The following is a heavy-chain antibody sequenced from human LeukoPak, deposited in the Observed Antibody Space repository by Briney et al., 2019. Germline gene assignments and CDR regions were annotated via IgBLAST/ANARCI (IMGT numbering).Heavy chain of an antibody. Sequence: SETLSLTCTVSGGSISSYYWSWIRRPPGKGLEWIGYIYYSGSTNYNPSLKSRVTISADTSKNQFSLKLTSVTAADTAIYYCARQRDYADYLDAFDVWGQGTMVTVSS. V-gene: IGHV4-59*08. CDR1: GGSISSYY. CDR3: ARQRDYADYLDAFDV. J-gene: IGHJ3*01. CDR2: IYYSGST. D-gene: IGHD4-17*01.